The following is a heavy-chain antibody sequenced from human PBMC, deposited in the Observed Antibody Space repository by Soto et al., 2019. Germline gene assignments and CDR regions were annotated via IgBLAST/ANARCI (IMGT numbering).Heavy chain of an antibody. Sequence: EVQLLESGGGLVQPGGSLRLSCAASGFTFSSYAMSWVRQAPGKGLEWVSAISGSGGSTYYADSVKGRFTISRDNTKNTLYLQMNSLRAEATAVYYCAKDRLTGTTSFYYGMDVWGQGTTVTVSS. CDR2: ISGSGGST. J-gene: IGHJ6*02. CDR3: AKDRLTGTTSFYYGMDV. CDR1: GFTFSSYA. V-gene: IGHV3-23*01. D-gene: IGHD1-20*01.